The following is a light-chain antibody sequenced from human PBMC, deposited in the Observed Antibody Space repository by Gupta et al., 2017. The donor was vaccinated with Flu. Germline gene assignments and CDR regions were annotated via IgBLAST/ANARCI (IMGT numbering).Light chain of an antibody. J-gene: IGKJ1*01. CDR2: GAS. CDR3: HQYGTSPQT. V-gene: IGKV3-20*01. CDR1: QSVSSNY. Sequence: ENVLMQSPGTLSLSPGERATLSCRAGQSVSSNYLAWYQLKPGQAPRLLIYGASSRAPGIPDRFSGSGSGTDFTLTISRLEPEDFAVYYCHQYGTSPQTFGQGTKLDIE.